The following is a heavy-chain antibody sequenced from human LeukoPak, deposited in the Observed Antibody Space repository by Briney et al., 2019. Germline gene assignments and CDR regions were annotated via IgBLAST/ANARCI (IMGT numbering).Heavy chain of an antibody. CDR1: GFTFSSYW. CDR2: ISNDGGNT. D-gene: IGHD1-1*01. V-gene: IGHV3-74*01. CDR3: ARDRSNPYWAWTGTDAFDI. J-gene: IGHJ3*02. Sequence: AGGSLRLSCAASGFTFSSYWMHWVRQAPGKGLVWVSRISNDGGNTSYADSVKGRFTISRDNAKNTLYLQMNSLRAEDTAVYYCARDRSNPYWAWTGTDAFDIWGQGTMVTVSS.